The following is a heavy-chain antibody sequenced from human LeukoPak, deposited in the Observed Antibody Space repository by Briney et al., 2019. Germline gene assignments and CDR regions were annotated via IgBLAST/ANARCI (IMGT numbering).Heavy chain of an antibody. D-gene: IGHD6-13*01. CDR1: GGSFSGYY. CDR2: INHSGST. J-gene: IGHJ6*03. CDR3: ARRAAVAAAGTRYYYMDV. V-gene: IGHV4-34*01. Sequence: SETLSLTCAVYGGSFSGYYWSWIRQPPGKGLEWIGEINHSGSTDYNPSLKSRVTISVDTSKNQFSLKLSSVTAADTAVYYCARRAAVAAAGTRYYYMDVWGKGTTVTISS.